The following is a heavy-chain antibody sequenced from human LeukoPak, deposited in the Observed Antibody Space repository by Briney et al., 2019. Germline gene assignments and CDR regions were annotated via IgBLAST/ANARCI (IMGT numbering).Heavy chain of an antibody. V-gene: IGHV3-74*01. CDR3: ARVDFWSGYPFDY. Sequence: PGGSLRLSCAASGLTFSSHWMHWVRQAPGKGLVWVSRITNDGSSTTYADSVKGRFTISRDNSKNTLYLQMNSLRAEDTAVYYCARVDFWSGYPFDYWGQGTLVTVSS. CDR1: GLTFSSHW. J-gene: IGHJ4*02. D-gene: IGHD3-3*01. CDR2: ITNDGSST.